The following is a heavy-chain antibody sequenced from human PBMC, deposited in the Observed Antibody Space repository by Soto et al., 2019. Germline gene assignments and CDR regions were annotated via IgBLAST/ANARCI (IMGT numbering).Heavy chain of an antibody. CDR2: IYYSGST. J-gene: IGHJ4*02. D-gene: IGHD3-22*01. CDR3: ARHGNYDSSGYYKYYFDY. V-gene: IGHV4-39*01. Sequence: PSETLSLTCTVSGGSISSSSYYWGWIRQPPGKGLEWIGSIYYSGSTYYNPSLKSRVTISVDTSKNQFSLKLSSVTAADTAVYYCARHGNYDSSGYYKYYFDYWGQGTLVTVSS. CDR1: GGSISSSSYY.